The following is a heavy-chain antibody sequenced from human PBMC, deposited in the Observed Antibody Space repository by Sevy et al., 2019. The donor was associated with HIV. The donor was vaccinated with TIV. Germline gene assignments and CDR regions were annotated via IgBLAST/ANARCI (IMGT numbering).Heavy chain of an antibody. CDR3: ARGRGEQWLVTRGLDP. CDR2: IYSDGNT. V-gene: IGHV3-53*01. Sequence: GGSLRLSCAASGFVVGSNYMSWVRQAPGKGLEWVSVIYSDGNTYYADSVKGRFTISRDNSMNTLYLQMNSLRVEDTAIYYCARGRGEQWLVTRGLDPWGQGTLVTVSS. J-gene: IGHJ5*02. D-gene: IGHD6-19*01. CDR1: GFVVGSNY.